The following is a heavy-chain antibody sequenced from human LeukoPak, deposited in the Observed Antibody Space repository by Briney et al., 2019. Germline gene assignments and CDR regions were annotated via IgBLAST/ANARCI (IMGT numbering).Heavy chain of an antibody. V-gene: IGHV4-30-2*01. CDR3: ASQQWVGEPFDY. D-gene: IGHD6-19*01. CDR1: GGSISSGGYY. Sequence: PSETLSLTCTVSGGSISSGGYYWSWLRQPPGKGLEWIGYIYHSGSIYYNPSLKSRVTISVDRSKNQFSLKLSSVTAADTAVYYCASQQWVGEPFDYWGQGTLVTVSS. J-gene: IGHJ4*02. CDR2: IYHSGSI.